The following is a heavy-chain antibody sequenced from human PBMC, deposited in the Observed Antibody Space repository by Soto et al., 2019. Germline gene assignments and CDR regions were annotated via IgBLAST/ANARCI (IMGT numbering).Heavy chain of an antibody. CDR3: ARDHERGYDYGFDY. D-gene: IGHD5-18*01. CDR1: GFTFSSYG. V-gene: IGHV3-33*01. J-gene: IGHJ4*01. CDR2: IWYDGSNK. Sequence: QVQLVESGGGVVQPGRSLRLSCAASGFTFSSYGMHWVRQAPGKGLEWVAVIWYDGSNKYYADSVKGRFTIARHNSKNTLNLQMNSLRAEDTAVYYCARDHERGYDYGFDYWGHGTLVAVSS.